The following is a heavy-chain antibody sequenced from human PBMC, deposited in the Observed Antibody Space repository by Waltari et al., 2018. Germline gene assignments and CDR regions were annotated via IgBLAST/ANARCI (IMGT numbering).Heavy chain of an antibody. CDR3: ARVVIGVSVDWFDP. CDR1: GGPFRSYA. Sequence: QVQLVQSGAEVKKPGSSVKVSCKASGGPFRSYAIRWLRQPPGQGLEWMGGIIPIFGTANYAQKFQGRVTITTDESTSTAYMELSSLRSEDTAVYYCARVVIGVSVDWFDPWGQGTLVTVSS. J-gene: IGHJ5*02. CDR2: IIPIFGTA. V-gene: IGHV1-69*05. D-gene: IGHD3-22*01.